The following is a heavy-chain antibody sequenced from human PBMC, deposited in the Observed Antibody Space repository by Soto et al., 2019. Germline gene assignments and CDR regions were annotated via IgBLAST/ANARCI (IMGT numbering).Heavy chain of an antibody. CDR3: AREYYDSSGYYFDY. Sequence: QVQLVESGGGVVQPGRSLRLSCAASGFTFSSYAMHWVRQAPGTRMEWVAVISYDGSNKYYADSVKGRFTISRDNSKNTLYLQMNSRRAEDTAVYYCAREYYDSSGYYFDYWGQGTLGTVSS. J-gene: IGHJ4*02. V-gene: IGHV3-30-3*01. CDR2: ISYDGSNK. D-gene: IGHD3-22*01. CDR1: GFTFSSYA.